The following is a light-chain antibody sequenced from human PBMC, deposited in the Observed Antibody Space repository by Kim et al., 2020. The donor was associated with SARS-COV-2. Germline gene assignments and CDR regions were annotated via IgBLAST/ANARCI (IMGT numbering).Light chain of an antibody. CDR3: SAWDDSVNGPV. J-gene: IGLJ2*01. CDR1: TSNIGTYA. V-gene: IGLV1-44*01. CDR2: GKN. Sequence: GQRFIISCSGGTSNIGTYARNCDHQLPRTAPKLLIAGKNQRPSAVPDRFSASKSGTSASLAINVLQSEDEADYFCSAWDDSVNGPVFGGGTQLTVL.